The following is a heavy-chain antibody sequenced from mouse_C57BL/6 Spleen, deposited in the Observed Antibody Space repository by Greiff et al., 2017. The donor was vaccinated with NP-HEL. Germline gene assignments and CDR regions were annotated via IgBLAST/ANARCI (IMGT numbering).Heavy chain of an antibody. J-gene: IGHJ1*03. CDR3: RLSNARDNSQSSLDQQKNASRSEDSATYYWARAQYYGSSYVRYFDV. CDR1: GFTFPDYY. Sequence: EVKLVESGGGLVQPGGSLRLSCAASGFTFPDYYMSWVRQPPGKALEWLGFIRTKANGYTTEYSASVKGRFTISRATSPSILHLQMIALRAGDNADVSGRLSNARDNSQSSLDQQKNASRSEDSATYYWARAQYYGSSYVRYFDVWGTGTTVTVAS. CDR2: IRTKANGYTT. V-gene: IGHV7-3*01. D-gene: IGHD1-1*01.